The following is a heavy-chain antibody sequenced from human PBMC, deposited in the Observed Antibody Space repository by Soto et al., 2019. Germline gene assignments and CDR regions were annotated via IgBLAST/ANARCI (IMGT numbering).Heavy chain of an antibody. J-gene: IGHJ4*02. V-gene: IGHV1-3*01. Sequence: ASVKVSCTASGYTFTSYAMHWVRQAPGQRLEWMGWINAGNGNTKYSQKFQGRVTITRDTSASTAYMELSSLRSEDTAVYYCARVLVGATPVDYWGQGTLVTVSS. CDR2: INAGNGNT. CDR1: GYTFTSYA. D-gene: IGHD1-26*01. CDR3: ARVLVGATPVDY.